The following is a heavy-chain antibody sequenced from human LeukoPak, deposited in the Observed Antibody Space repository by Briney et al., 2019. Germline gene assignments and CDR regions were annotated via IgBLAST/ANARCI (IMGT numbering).Heavy chain of an antibody. CDR1: GSTFDDYA. Sequence: PGGSLRLSCAASGSTFDDYAMHWVRQAPGKGLGWVSGISWNSGSIGYADSVKGRFTISRDNSKNTLYLQMNSLRAEDTAVYYCAKDRRLIAVAAPDAFDIWGQGTMVTVSS. J-gene: IGHJ3*02. CDR3: AKDRRLIAVAAPDAFDI. V-gene: IGHV3-9*01. D-gene: IGHD6-19*01. CDR2: ISWNSGSI.